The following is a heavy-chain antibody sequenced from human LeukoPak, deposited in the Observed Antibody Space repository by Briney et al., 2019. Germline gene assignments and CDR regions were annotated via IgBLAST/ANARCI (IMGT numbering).Heavy chain of an antibody. CDR2: IIPIFGTA. J-gene: IGHJ5*02. D-gene: IGHD3-10*01. V-gene: IGHV1-69*06. Sequence: PVKVSCKASGGTFSSYAISWVRQAPGQGLEWMGGIIPIFGTANYAQKFQGRVTITADKSTSTAYMELSSLRSEDTAVYYCARVGTYYYGSGSYSGWFDPWGQGTLVTVSS. CDR3: ARVGTYYYGSGSYSGWFDP. CDR1: GGTFSSYA.